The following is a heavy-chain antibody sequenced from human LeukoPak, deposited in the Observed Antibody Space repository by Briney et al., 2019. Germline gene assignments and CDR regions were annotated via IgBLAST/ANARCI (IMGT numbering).Heavy chain of an antibody. CDR3: ARNSAYYYDSSGRGYFDY. CDR2: IHYSGST. V-gene: IGHV4-59*01. Sequence: SETLSLTCTVSGGSISSYYWSWIRQPPGKGLEWIGYIHYSGSTNYNPSLKSRVTISVDTSKNQFSLKLSSVTAADTAVYYCARNSAYYYDSSGRGYFDYWGQGTLVTVSS. CDR1: GGSISSYY. D-gene: IGHD3-22*01. J-gene: IGHJ4*02.